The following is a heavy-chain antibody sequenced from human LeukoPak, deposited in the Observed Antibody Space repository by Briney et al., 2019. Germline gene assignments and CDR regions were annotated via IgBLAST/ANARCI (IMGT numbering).Heavy chain of an antibody. CDR1: GFTFSSYW. CDR2: IKQDGSEK. J-gene: IGHJ3*02. CDR3: ARGGFHDAFDI. V-gene: IGHV3-7*01. D-gene: IGHD3-16*01. Sequence: PGGSLRLSCAASGFTFSSYWVSWVRQAPGKGLEWVANIKQDGSEKYYVDSVKGRFTISRDNAKNSLYLQMNSLRAEDTAVYYCARGGFHDAFDIWGQGTMVTVSS.